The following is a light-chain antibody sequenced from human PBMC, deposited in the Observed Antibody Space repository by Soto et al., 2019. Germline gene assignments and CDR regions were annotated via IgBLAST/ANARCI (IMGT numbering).Light chain of an antibody. CDR3: QSYDSSLSGSKVV. CDR2: RND. J-gene: IGLJ2*01. CDR1: SSNIGYNY. V-gene: IGLV1-47*01. Sequence: QSVLTQPPSASGTPGQRVTISCSGSSSNIGYNYAFWYQQLPGTAPKLLIYRNDQRPPGVPDRFSGSKSGTSASLAISGLQAEDEADYYCQSYDSSLSGSKVVFGGGTQLTVL.